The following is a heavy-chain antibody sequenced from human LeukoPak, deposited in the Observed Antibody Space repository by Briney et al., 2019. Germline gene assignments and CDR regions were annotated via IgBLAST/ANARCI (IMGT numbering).Heavy chain of an antibody. J-gene: IGHJ5*02. D-gene: IGHD3-3*01. V-gene: IGHV3-30*02. CDR2: IRYDGSNK. CDR3: AKDPRVSTYYDFWSGYSSDWFDP. Sequence: QTGGSLRLSCAASGFTFSSYGMHWVRQAPGKGLVWVAFIRYDGSNKYYADSVKGRFTISRDNSKNTLYLQMNSLRAEDTAEYYCAKDPRVSTYYDFWSGYSSDWFDPWGQGTLVTVSS. CDR1: GFTFSSYG.